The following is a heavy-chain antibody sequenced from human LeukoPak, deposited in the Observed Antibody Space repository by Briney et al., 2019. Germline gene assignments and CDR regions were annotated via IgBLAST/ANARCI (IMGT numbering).Heavy chain of an antibody. Sequence: PGGSLRLSCAASGFTFSDYYMSWIRQAPGKGLEWVSYISSSGSTIYYADSVKGRLTISRDNAKNSLYLQMNSLRAEDTAVYYCASVFAGTPAYYYYGMDVWGQGTTVTVSS. V-gene: IGHV3-11*04. D-gene: IGHD3-10*01. J-gene: IGHJ6*02. CDR1: GFTFSDYY. CDR2: ISSSGSTI. CDR3: ASVFAGTPAYYYYGMDV.